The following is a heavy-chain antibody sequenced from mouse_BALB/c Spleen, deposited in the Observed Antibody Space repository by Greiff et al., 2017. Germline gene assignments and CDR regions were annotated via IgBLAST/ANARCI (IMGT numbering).Heavy chain of an antibody. CDR3: TRGNGKGNYYAMDY. CDR1: GYTFTSYW. J-gene: IGHJ4*01. Sequence: LQQPGSELVRPGASVKLSCKASGYTFTSYWMHWVKQRHGQGLEWIGNIYPGSGSTNYDEKFKSKGTLTVDTSSSTAYMHLSSLTSEDSAVYYCTRGNGKGNYYAMDYWGQGTSVTVSS. CDR2: IYPGSGST. V-gene: IGHV1S22*01. D-gene: IGHD2-1*01.